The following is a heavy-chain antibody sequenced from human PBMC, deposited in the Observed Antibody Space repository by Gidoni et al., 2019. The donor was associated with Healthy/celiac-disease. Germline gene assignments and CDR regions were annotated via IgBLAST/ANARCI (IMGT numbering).Heavy chain of an antibody. CDR1: GFTFSSYW. Sequence: EVQLVESGGGLDQPGGSLRLSCAASGFTFSSYWMSWVRQAPGKGLEWVANIKHDGSEKYYVDSVKGRFTISRDNAKNSLYLQMNSLRAEDTAVYYCARDLLRYFDWLRRDYYYYGMDVWGQGTTVTVSS. D-gene: IGHD3-9*01. J-gene: IGHJ6*02. CDR3: ARDLLRYFDWLRRDYYYYGMDV. V-gene: IGHV3-7*01. CDR2: IKHDGSEK.